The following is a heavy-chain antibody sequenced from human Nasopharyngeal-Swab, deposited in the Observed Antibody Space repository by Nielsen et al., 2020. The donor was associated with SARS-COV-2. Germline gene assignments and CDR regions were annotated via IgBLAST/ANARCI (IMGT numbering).Heavy chain of an antibody. V-gene: IGHV4-38-2*01. Sequence: RQAPGKGLEWIGSIYHSGSTYYNPSLKSRVTISVDTSKNQFSLKLSSVTAADTAVYYCARHGGSESYYIVWFDPWGQGTLVTVSS. CDR2: IYHSGST. D-gene: IGHD3-10*01. J-gene: IGHJ5*02. CDR3: ARHGGSESYYIVWFDP.